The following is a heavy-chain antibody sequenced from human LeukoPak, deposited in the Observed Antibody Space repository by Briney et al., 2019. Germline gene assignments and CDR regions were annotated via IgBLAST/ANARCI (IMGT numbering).Heavy chain of an antibody. CDR2: SNPSSGGT. V-gene: IGHV1-2*02. D-gene: IGHD5-12*01. J-gene: IGHJ4*02. CDR3: ARGPGGGYDWLGH. Sequence: ASVKVSCKASGYIXTGYYLHWVRQAPGQGLEWMGWSNPSSGGTNYAQKFQGRVTMTRDTSISTAYMELSRLRSDDTAVYYCARGPGGGYDWLGHWGQGTLVTVSS. CDR1: GYIXTGYY.